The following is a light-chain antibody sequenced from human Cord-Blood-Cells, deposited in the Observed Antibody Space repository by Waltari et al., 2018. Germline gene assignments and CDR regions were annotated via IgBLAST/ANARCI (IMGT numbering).Light chain of an antibody. Sequence: QSVLTQPPSVSGAPGQRVTISCTGSSSNIGAGYDVNWYQQLPGTAPKLLIYGNSNRPSGVPYRFSGSKSGTSASLAITGLQAEDEADYYCQSYDSSLSGYVFGGGTKLTVL. CDR2: GNS. J-gene: IGLJ3*02. V-gene: IGLV1-40*01. CDR1: SSNIGAGYD. CDR3: QSYDSSLSGYV.